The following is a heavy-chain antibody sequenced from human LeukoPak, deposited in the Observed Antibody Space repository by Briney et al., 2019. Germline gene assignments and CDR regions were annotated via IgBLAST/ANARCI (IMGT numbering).Heavy chain of an antibody. J-gene: IGHJ4*02. D-gene: IGHD5-12*01. CDR3: AKHPRVDIVATFAILPV. Sequence: GGSLRLSCAASGFTFSSYAMSWVRQAPGKGLEWVSAISGSGGSTYYADSVKGRFTISRDNSKNTLYLQMNSLRAEDTAVYYCAKHPRVDIVATFAILPVWGQGTLVTVSS. CDR2: ISGSGGST. V-gene: IGHV3-23*01. CDR1: GFTFSSYA.